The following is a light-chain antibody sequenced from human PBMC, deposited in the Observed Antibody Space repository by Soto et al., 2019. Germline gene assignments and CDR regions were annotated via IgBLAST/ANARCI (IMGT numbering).Light chain of an antibody. Sequence: QSVLTQPASVSGSPGQSITISCTGTSSDVGGYNYVSWYQQHPGKAPKLMIYDVSNRPSGVSNRFSGSKSGNTASLTISGLQAEDEADYYCSSDTSSSTLEGVFGGGTKLTVL. J-gene: IGLJ2*01. V-gene: IGLV2-14*01. CDR3: SSDTSSSTLEGV. CDR1: SSDVGGYNY. CDR2: DVS.